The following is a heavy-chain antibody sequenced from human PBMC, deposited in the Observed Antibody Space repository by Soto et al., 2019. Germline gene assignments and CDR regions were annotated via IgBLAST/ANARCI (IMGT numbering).Heavy chain of an antibody. CDR3: ARSVSAGITIFGVVIIPWFDP. CDR2: IYYSGST. CDR1: GGSISSGGYY. D-gene: IGHD3-3*01. V-gene: IGHV4-31*03. J-gene: IGHJ5*02. Sequence: PSETLSLTCTVSGGSISSGGYYWSWIRQHPGKGLEWIGYIYYSGSTYYNPSLKSRVTISVDTSKNQFSLKLSSVTAADTAVYYCARSVSAGITIFGVVIIPWFDPWGQGTLVTVSS.